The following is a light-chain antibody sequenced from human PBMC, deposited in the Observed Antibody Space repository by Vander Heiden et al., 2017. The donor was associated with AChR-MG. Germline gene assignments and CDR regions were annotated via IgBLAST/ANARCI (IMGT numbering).Light chain of an antibody. CDR2: GAS. CDR1: QSVDSN. V-gene: IGKV3-15*01. Sequence: EIVMTQSPGTLSVSPGEGATLSCRASQSVDSNVAWFQQKPGQAPRLLFYGASIRAPNVPARFSGSGYGTEFRLTISSRQSDDFAMYYCQRYSNWPPYTFGQGTRVQI. CDR3: QRYSNWPPYT. J-gene: IGKJ2*01.